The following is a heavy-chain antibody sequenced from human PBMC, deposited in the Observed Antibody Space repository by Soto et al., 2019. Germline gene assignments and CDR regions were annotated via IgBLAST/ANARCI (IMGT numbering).Heavy chain of an antibody. CDR2: SSATGSSR. V-gene: IGHV3-23*01. CDR1: GFKFSSYG. D-gene: IGHD1-7*01. J-gene: IGHJ4*02. Sequence: GGSLRLSCAASGFKFSSYGMTWVRQAPGKGLEWVSFSSATGSSRYYADSVKGRFTISRDNSKNTLYLQMSSLRADDTAVYYCAKDRRAGGNYGFYSDFWGQGALVTVSS. CDR3: AKDRRAGGNYGFYSDF.